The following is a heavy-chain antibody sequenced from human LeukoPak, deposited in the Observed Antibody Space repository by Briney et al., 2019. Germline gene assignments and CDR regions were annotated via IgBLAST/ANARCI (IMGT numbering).Heavy chain of an antibody. D-gene: IGHD6-19*01. CDR1: GGSFSGYY. CDR3: ARGPYSSGWYGAFDI. Sequence: PSETLSLTCAVYGGSFSGYYWSWIRQPPGKGLEWIGEINHSGSTNYNPSLKSRVTISVDTSKNQFSLKLSSVTAADTAVYYCARGPYSSGWYGAFDIWGQGTMVTVSS. V-gene: IGHV4-34*01. J-gene: IGHJ3*02. CDR2: INHSGST.